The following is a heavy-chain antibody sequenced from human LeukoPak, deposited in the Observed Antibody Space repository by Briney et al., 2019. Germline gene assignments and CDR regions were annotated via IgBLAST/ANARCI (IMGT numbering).Heavy chain of an antibody. D-gene: IGHD2-15*01. V-gene: IGHV3-74*01. J-gene: IGHJ5*02. CDR2: INTDGSST. Sequence: RPGGSLRLSCAASGLMFSSYWMHWVRQAPEKGLVWVSRINTDGSSTNYADSVKGRFTISRDNAKNTLYLQMNSLRAEDTAVYYCARDPTNTLTEGSWGQGTLVTVSS. CDR1: GLMFSSYW. CDR3: ARDPTNTLTEGS.